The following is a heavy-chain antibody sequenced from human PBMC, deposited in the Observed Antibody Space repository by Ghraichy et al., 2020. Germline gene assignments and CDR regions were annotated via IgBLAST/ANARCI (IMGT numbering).Heavy chain of an antibody. CDR1: EFTFDGYP. CDR2: LGADGRST. CDR3: AKEGGRLGEGAFDV. Sequence: SCAVSEFTFDGYPMTWVRQAPGKGLEWVSTLGADGRSTFYADSVKDRFTISRDKSKRTMYLQMNSLRADDTAVYYCAKEGGRLGEGAFDVWGQGTKVTVSS. J-gene: IGHJ3*01. D-gene: IGHD3-10*01. V-gene: IGHV3-23*01.